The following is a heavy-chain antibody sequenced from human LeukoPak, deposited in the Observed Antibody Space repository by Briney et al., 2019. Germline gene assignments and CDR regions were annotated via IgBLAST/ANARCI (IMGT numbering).Heavy chain of an antibody. CDR3: AKRSHRSATGYFDY. Sequence: GGSLRLSCAASGFTFSSYWMSWVRQAPGEGLEWVANTKQDGSEKYYVDSVKGRFTISRDNAKNSLYLQMNSLRAEDTAVYYCAKRSHRSATGYFDYWGQGTLVTVSS. CDR1: GFTFSSYW. CDR2: TKQDGSEK. V-gene: IGHV3-7*03. D-gene: IGHD1-14*01. J-gene: IGHJ4*02.